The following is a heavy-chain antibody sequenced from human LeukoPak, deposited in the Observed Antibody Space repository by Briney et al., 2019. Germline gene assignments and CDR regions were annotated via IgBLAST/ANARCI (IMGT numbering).Heavy chain of an antibody. Sequence: GGSLRLSCAASGFTFSSYSMNWVRQAPGKGLEWVSSVSSSSSYIYYADSVKGRFTISRDNAKNSLYLQMNSLRAEDTAVYYCARGMIAAAGASNWFDPWGQGTLVTVSS. V-gene: IGHV3-21*01. D-gene: IGHD6-13*01. CDR2: VSSSSSYI. CDR1: GFTFSSYS. J-gene: IGHJ5*02. CDR3: ARGMIAAAGASNWFDP.